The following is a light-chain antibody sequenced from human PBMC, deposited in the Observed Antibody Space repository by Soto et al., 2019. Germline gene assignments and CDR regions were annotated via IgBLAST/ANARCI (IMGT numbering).Light chain of an antibody. J-gene: IGKJ1*01. CDR2: GAS. V-gene: IGKV3-15*01. CDR1: QSVSSN. CDR3: QQYTSYPWS. Sequence: PGERATLSCRASQSVSSNLAWYQQKRGQAPRLLIYGASSRATGIPARFSGSGSGTEFTLTISSLQSDDFATYDCQQYTSYPWSFGQG.